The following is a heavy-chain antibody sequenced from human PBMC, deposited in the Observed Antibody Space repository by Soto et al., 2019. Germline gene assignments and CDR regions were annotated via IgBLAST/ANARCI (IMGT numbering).Heavy chain of an antibody. CDR3: ARRGGSSSWHYYYYGMDV. V-gene: IGHV3-11*06. D-gene: IGHD6-13*01. CDR2: ISSSSSYT. CDR1: GFTFSDYY. Sequence: GGSLRLSCAASGFTFSDYYMSWIRQAPGKGLEWVSYISSSSSYTNYADSVKGRFTISRDNAKNSLYLQMNSLRAEDTAVYYCARRGGSSSWHYYYYGMDVWGQGTTVTVSS. J-gene: IGHJ6*02.